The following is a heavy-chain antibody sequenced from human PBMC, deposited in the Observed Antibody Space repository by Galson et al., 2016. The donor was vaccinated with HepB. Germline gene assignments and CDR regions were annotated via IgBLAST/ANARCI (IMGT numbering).Heavy chain of an antibody. CDR1: GGSISGSY. V-gene: IGHV4-59*01. CDR3: ARGASALSL. J-gene: IGHJ6*02. D-gene: IGHD2-15*01. Sequence: SETLSLTCTVSGGSISGSYWSWLRQPPWKGLELIGYVSDSGTPSYNPSLKSRVAISEDTSKNQFSLKLTSVTAVDTAVYYCARGASALSLWGQGTTVTVSS. CDR2: VSDSGTP.